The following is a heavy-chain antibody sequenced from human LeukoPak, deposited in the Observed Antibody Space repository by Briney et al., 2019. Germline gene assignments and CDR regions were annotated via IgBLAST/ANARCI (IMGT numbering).Heavy chain of an antibody. J-gene: IGHJ4*02. CDR2: ISYDGSNK. V-gene: IGHV3-30*18. CDR1: GFTFSSYG. Sequence: GGSLRLSCAASGFTFSSYGMHWVCQAPGKGLEWVAVISYDGSNKYYADSVKGRFTISRGNSKNTLYLQMNSLRAEDTAVYYCANGADSGSYADYWGEGTLVTVSS. D-gene: IGHD1-26*01. CDR3: ANGADSGSYADY.